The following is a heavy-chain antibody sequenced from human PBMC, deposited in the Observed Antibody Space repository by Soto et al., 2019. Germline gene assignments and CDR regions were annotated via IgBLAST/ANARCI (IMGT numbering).Heavy chain of an antibody. Sequence: PGESLKISCMGSGYSFTSYWISWVRQMPGKGLEWMGRIDPSDSYTNYSPSFQGHVTISADKSISTAYLQWSSLKASDTAMYYCARQEGQQWLVLGWFDPWGQGTLVTVSS. D-gene: IGHD6-19*01. CDR1: GYSFTSYW. J-gene: IGHJ5*02. CDR2: IDPSDSYT. CDR3: ARQEGQQWLVLGWFDP. V-gene: IGHV5-10-1*01.